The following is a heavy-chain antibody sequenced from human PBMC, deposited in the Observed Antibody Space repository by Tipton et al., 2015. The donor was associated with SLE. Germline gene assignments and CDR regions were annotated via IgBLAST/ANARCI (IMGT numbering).Heavy chain of an antibody. D-gene: IGHD1-26*01. Sequence: LSCTVSGGSISSGSYYWSWIRQPAGKGLEWIGRIYTSGSTNYNPSLKSRVTISVDTSKKQFSLKLSSVTAADPAVFYCARAIGRVLPMDVWGKGTTVTVSS. V-gene: IGHV4-61*02. CDR2: IYTSGST. CDR1: GGSISSGSYY. CDR3: ARAIGRVLPMDV. J-gene: IGHJ6*03.